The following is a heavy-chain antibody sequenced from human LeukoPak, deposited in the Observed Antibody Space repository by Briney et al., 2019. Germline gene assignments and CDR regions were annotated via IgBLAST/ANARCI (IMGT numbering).Heavy chain of an antibody. CDR1: GFTFSSYG. CDR2: VSYDGGNK. CDR3: ARGYGGQDYFDY. Sequence: GGSLRLSCAASGFTFSSYGLHWVRQAPGKGLEWVAVVSYDGGNKDYADSVKGRFTISRGNSKNTLYLQMNSLSTEDTAVYYCARGYGGQDYFDYWGQGTLVTVSS. J-gene: IGHJ4*02. V-gene: IGHV3-30*03. D-gene: IGHD4-23*01.